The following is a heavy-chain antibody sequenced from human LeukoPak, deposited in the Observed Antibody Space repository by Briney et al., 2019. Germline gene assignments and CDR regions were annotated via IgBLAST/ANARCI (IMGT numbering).Heavy chain of an antibody. V-gene: IGHV1-18*01. CDR3: ARGEVPGSSTSQYYFDY. CDR2: ISAYNGYT. J-gene: IGHJ4*02. Sequence: EASVNVSFKASGYTFTSNGISWVRQAPGQGLEWMGWISAYNGYTNSAQKLQGRVTMTTDTSTSTAYMELNSLRSEDTAVYYCARGEVPGSSTSQYYFDYWGQGTLVTVSS. D-gene: IGHD2-2*01. CDR1: GYTFTSNG.